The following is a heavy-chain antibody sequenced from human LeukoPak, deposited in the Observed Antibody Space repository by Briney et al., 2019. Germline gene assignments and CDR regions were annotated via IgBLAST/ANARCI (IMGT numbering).Heavy chain of an antibody. D-gene: IGHD4-23*01. J-gene: IGHJ6*03. V-gene: IGHV3-21*04. Sequence: GGSLRLSCAASGFTFRKYNMNWVRQAPGKGLEWVSAISSGSSYIYYADSVKGRFTISRDNAKNSLYLQMNSLRAEDTAVYYCARNSDRRGYYYYYYMDVWGKGTTVTISS. CDR3: ARNSDRRGYYYYYYMDV. CDR1: GFTFRKYN. CDR2: ISSGSSYI.